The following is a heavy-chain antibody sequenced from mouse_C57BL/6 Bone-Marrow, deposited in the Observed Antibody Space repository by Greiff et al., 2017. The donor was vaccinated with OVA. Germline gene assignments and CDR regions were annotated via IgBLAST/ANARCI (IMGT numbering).Heavy chain of an antibody. CDR2: IYPGSGST. CDR3: ARGDYGSSYAYYFDY. Sequence: QVQLQQPGAELVKPGASVKMSCKASGYTFTSYWITWVKQRPGQGLEWIGDIYPGSGSTNYNEQFKRKATLTVDTSSSTAYMQLRSLTSEDSAVYYCARGDYGSSYAYYFDYWGQGTTLTVSS. CDR1: GYTFTSYW. J-gene: IGHJ2*01. V-gene: IGHV1-55*01. D-gene: IGHD1-1*01.